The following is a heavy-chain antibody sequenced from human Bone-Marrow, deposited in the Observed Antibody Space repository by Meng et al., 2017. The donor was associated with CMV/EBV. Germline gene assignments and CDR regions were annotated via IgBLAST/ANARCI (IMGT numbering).Heavy chain of an antibody. CDR2: IRSKAYGGTT. Sequence: GESLKISCTASGFPYGDYAMSWFRQAQGKGLEWVGLIRSKAYGGTTEYAASVKGRFTIPRDDSKSIDYLQMNRLKTEDTAVYYCTRDGIANYWGQGTLVTVSS. J-gene: IGHJ4*02. D-gene: IGHD1-26*01. CDR1: GFPYGDYA. CDR3: TRDGIANY. V-gene: IGHV3-49*03.